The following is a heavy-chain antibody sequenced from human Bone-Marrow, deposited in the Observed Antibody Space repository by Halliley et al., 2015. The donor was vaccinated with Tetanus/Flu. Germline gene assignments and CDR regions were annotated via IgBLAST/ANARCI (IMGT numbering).Heavy chain of an antibody. D-gene: IGHD1-1*01. V-gene: IGHV1-18*01. Sequence: SAAVGRTNYAQKFQGRVPVTTDTSTSTAYMELTSLSSDDTAVYFCARDLGLPGSGTTGFDSWGQGTLVIVSS. CDR3: ARDLGLPGSGTTGFDS. J-gene: IGHJ4*02. CDR2: SAAVGRT.